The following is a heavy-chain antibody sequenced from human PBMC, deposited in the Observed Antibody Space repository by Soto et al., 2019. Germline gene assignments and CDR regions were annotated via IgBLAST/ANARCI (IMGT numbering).Heavy chain of an antibody. Sequence: GESLKISCKGSGYSFTSYWISWVRQMPGKGLEWMGKIDPSDSYTNYGPSFQGHVTISSDKSISTAYLQWSSLKASDNAIYYCAISLYCSGGCSYSALDSWGQGTQVTVS. CDR3: AISLYCSGGCSYSALDS. D-gene: IGHD2-15*01. CDR2: IDPSDSYT. V-gene: IGHV5-10-1*01. CDR1: GYSFTSYW. J-gene: IGHJ4*02.